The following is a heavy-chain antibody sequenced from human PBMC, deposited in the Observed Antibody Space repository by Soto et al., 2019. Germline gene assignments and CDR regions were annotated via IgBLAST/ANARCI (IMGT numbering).Heavy chain of an antibody. CDR3: ASLGGTMDVPGMDV. V-gene: IGHV1-69*06. J-gene: IGHJ6*02. CDR2: IIPIFGTA. CDR1: GGTFSSYA. D-gene: IGHD1-7*01. Sequence: SVKVSCKASGGTFSSYAISWVRQAPGQGLEWMGGIIPIFGTANYAQKFQGRVTITADKSTSTAYMELSSLRSEDTAVYYCASLGGTMDVPGMDVWGQGTTVTVSS.